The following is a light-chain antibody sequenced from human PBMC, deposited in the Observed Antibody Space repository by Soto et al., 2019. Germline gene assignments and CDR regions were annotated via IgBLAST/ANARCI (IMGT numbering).Light chain of an antibody. CDR1: SFNIGAGYD. V-gene: IGLV1-40*01. Sequence: QSVLTQPPSVSGAPGQRVTISCTGSSFNIGAGYDVHWYQQLPGTAPKLLIYANNNRPSGVPDRFSGSKSGTSASLAITGLQAEDEADYYCQSYDSSLGCAVFGGGTKLTVL. J-gene: IGLJ3*02. CDR2: ANN. CDR3: QSYDSSLGCAV.